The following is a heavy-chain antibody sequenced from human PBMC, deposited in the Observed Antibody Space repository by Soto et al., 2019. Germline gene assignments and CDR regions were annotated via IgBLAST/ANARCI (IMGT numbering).Heavy chain of an antibody. J-gene: IGHJ4*02. CDR1: GFTFSSYG. Sequence: QVQLVESGGGVVQPGRSLRLSCAASGFTFSSYGMHWVRQAPGKGLEWVAVIWYDGSNKYYADSVKGRFTISRDNSKNTLYLQMSSLRAEDTAVYYCARGWHWVFDYWGQGTLVTVSS. CDR3: ARGWHWVFDY. CDR2: IWYDGSNK. D-gene: IGHD3-16*01. V-gene: IGHV3-33*01.